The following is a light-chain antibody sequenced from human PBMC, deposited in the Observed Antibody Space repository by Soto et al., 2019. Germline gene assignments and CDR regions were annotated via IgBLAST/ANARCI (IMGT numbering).Light chain of an antibody. CDR2: DVS. CDR3: CSYAGSDSYV. J-gene: IGLJ1*01. Sequence: QSVLTQSRSVSGSPGQSVPISCTGTSSDVADYNYVSWYQHHPGKAPKLIIYDVSERPSGVPDRFSGSKSDNTASLTISGLPAEDEADYYCCSYAGSDSYVFGTGTKVTVL. V-gene: IGLV2-11*01. CDR1: SSDVADYNY.